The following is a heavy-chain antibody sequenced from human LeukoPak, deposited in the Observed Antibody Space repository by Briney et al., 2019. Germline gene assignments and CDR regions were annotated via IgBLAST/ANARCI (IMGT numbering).Heavy chain of an antibody. CDR2: IYAVDSDT. V-gene: IGHV5-51*01. Sequence: GESLKISCKGSGYSLSSSWIGWVRQMPGRGLEWMGIIYAVDSDTNYSPSFQGHVTISLDRSINTAYLQWNSLQASDTAIYYCARPFDSSGFDYWGQGTLITVTS. CDR1: GYSLSSSW. CDR3: ARPFDSSGFDY. J-gene: IGHJ4*02. D-gene: IGHD3-22*01.